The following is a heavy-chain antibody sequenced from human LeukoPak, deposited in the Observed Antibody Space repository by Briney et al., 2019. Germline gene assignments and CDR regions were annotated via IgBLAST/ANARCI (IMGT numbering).Heavy chain of an antibody. CDR1: GGSISSYY. V-gene: IGHV4-59*01. D-gene: IGHD6-19*01. Sequence: SETLSLTCTVSGGSISSYYWSWIRQPPGKGLEWIGYIYYSGTTNYNPSLKSRVTISVDTSKNQFSLKLSPVTAADTAVYYCARAPPPIAVAGTGWFDPWGQGTLVTVSS. J-gene: IGHJ5*02. CDR3: ARAPPPIAVAGTGWFDP. CDR2: IYYSGTT.